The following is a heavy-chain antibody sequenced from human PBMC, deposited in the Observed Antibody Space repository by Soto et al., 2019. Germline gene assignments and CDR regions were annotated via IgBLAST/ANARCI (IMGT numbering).Heavy chain of an antibody. CDR2: IIPIFATA. V-gene: IGHV1-69*12. Sequence: QVQLVQSGAEVKKPGSSVKVSCKASGGTFSNYAINWVRQAPGQGLEWLGGIIPIFATANYAQKFQGRVTISADESTTTVYMELSSLRSEDTAVYYCARGRRGDGYKPNFDYWGQGTLVTVSS. D-gene: IGHD5-12*01. J-gene: IGHJ4*02. CDR1: GGTFSNYA. CDR3: ARGRRGDGYKPNFDY.